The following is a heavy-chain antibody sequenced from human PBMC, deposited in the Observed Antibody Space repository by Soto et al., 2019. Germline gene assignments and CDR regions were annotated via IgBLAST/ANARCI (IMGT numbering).Heavy chain of an antibody. D-gene: IGHD3-10*01. CDR1: GGSISSYY. Sequence: SETLSLTCTVSGGSISSYYWSWIRQPPGKGLEWIGYIYYSGSTNYNPSLKSRVTISVDTSKNQFSLKLSSVTAADTAVYYCARNLWFGELPGGFDPWGQGTLVTVSS. CDR3: ARNLWFGELPGGFDP. J-gene: IGHJ5*02. V-gene: IGHV4-59*01. CDR2: IYYSGST.